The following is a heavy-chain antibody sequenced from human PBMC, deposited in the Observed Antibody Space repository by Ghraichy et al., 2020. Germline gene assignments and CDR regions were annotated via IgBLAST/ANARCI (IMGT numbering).Heavy chain of an antibody. V-gene: IGHV2-5*02. Sequence: SGPTLVKPTQTLTLTCTLSGFSLSTSEAGVGWIRQPPGKALEWLAVIRWDGNTRYSPSLKNRLTITRVTFKNQVVLTMTNMDPVDTGTYYCAHRRYYDSSGYDYWGQGTLVTVAS. CDR1: GFSLSTSEAG. CDR2: IRWDGNT. D-gene: IGHD3-22*01. J-gene: IGHJ4*02. CDR3: AHRRYYDSSGYDY.